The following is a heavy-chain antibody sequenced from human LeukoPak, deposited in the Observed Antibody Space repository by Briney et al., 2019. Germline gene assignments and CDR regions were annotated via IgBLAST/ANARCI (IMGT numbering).Heavy chain of an antibody. V-gene: IGHV4-34*01. J-gene: IGHJ4*02. D-gene: IGHD1-26*01. CDR1: GGSFSGYY. CDR3: ARRIKVGARGSYFEY. Sequence: ASETLSLTCAVYGGSFSGYYWSWIRQPPGKGLEWIGEINHSGSTNYNPSLKSRVTISVDTSKNQFSLKLSSVTAADTAVYYCARRIKVGARGSYFEYWGQGTLVTVSS. CDR2: INHSGST.